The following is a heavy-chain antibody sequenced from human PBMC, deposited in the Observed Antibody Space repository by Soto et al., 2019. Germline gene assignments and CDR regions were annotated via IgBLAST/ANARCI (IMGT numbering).Heavy chain of an antibody. CDR1: GGSISSYY. V-gene: IGHV4-59*01. J-gene: IGHJ6*03. D-gene: IGHD6-13*01. CDR2: IYYSGST. CDR3: ARDRMIAAVGNYFYFYMDV. Sequence: ETLSLTCTVSGGSISSYYWSWIRQPPGKGLEWIGYIYYSGSTNYNPSLKSRVTMSVDTSKNQFSLKVNSVTAADTAVYYCARDRMIAAVGNYFYFYMDVWGKGTTVTVSS.